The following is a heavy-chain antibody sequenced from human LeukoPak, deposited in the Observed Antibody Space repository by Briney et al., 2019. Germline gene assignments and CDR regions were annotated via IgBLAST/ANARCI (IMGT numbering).Heavy chain of an antibody. V-gene: IGHV1-2*02. CDR3: ARVGVEGYSSSWFDY. D-gene: IGHD6-13*01. CDR2: INSNSGGT. J-gene: IGHJ4*02. Sequence: ASVKVSCKASGYTFTGYYMHWVRQAPGQGLEWMGWINSNSGGTNYAQKFQGRVTMTRDTSISTAYMELSRLRSDDTAVYYCARVGVEGYSSSWFDYWGQGTLVTVSS. CDR1: GYTFTGYY.